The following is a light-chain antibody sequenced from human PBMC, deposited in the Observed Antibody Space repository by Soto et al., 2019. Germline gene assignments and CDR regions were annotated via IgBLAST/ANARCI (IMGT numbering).Light chain of an antibody. CDR2: EVA. J-gene: IGLJ1*01. CDR1: SGDVGAYNY. Sequence: QSALTQPASVSGSPGQSITISCTGTSGDVGAYNYVCWYQQYPGKAPRLILYEVAIRPSGVSNRFSGSKSGNTASLSISGLQAEDEADYYCSSFRNVNSHAFGTGTKLTFL. CDR3: SSFRNVNSHA. V-gene: IGLV2-14*01.